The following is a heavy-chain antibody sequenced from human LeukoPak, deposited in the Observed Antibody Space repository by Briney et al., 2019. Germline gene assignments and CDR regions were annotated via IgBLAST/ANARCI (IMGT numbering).Heavy chain of an antibody. Sequence: SETLSLTCAVYGGSFSGYYWSWIRQPPGKGLEWIGEINNSGSTNYNPSLKSRVTISVDTSKNQFSLKLSSVTAADTAVYYCARGLSPRINMVRGVRPPFRGVFDYWGQGTLVTVFS. CDR1: GGSFSGYY. CDR3: ARGLSPRINMVRGVRPPFRGVFDY. CDR2: INNSGST. J-gene: IGHJ4*02. V-gene: IGHV4-34*01. D-gene: IGHD3-10*01.